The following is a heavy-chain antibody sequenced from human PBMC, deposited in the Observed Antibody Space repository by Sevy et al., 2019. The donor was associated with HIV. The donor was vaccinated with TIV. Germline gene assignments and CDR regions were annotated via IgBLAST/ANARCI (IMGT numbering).Heavy chain of an antibody. CDR2: INRDGSEK. J-gene: IGHJ4*02. D-gene: IGHD2-15*01. CDR3: LRGGGGY. CDR1: GFTFSDYW. V-gene: IGHV3-7*01. Sequence: GGSLRLSCVASGFTFSDYWMTWVRQAPGKGLEWVASINRDGSEKYHALSVKGRFTISRLNVKKSLFLQMNSLRVEDTAVYYCLRGGGGYWGQETLVTVSS.